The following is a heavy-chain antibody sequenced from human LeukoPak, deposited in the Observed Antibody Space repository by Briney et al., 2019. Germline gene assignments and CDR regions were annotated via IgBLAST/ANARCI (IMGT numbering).Heavy chain of an antibody. CDR3: AWRGVNDAFVI. D-gene: IGHD2-8*01. CDR1: GDSINSGAYY. J-gene: IGHJ3*02. CDR2: IYYSGRT. V-gene: IGHV4-31*03. Sequence: SETLSLTCTLSGDSINSGAYYWSWIRQHPGEGLGWIGYIYYSGRTSYNPSLKCRVSISRATSKHQFSLSLSSVPAADTAVYYWAWRGVNDAFVIWGQGTMVTVSS.